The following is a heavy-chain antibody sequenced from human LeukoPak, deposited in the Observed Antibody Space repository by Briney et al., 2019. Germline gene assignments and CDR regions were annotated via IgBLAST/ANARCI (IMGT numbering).Heavy chain of an antibody. V-gene: IGHV3-7*01. CDR1: GFTFSSYW. Sequence: PGGSLRLSCAASGFTFSSYWMSWVRQAPGKGLEWVANIKQDGSEKYYVDSVKGRFTISRDNAKNSLYLQMNSLRAEDTAVYYCARDTVENDWYFDLWGRGTLVTVSS. CDR2: IKQDGSEK. J-gene: IGHJ2*01. D-gene: IGHD4-11*01. CDR3: ARDTVENDWYFDL.